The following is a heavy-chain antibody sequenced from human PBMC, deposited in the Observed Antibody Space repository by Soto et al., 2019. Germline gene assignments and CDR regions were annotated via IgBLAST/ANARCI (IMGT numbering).Heavy chain of an antibody. CDR1: GFTFSNYG. D-gene: IGHD4-17*01. CDR2: IWFDGSNK. CDR3: ARVFDYCDSKPHADYCQH. Sequence: GESLRLSCAASGFTFSNYGMHWVRQAPGKGREWVAVIWFDGSNKYYADSVKGRFTISRDNSENMMYLQMNSLRAGDTAVYYCARVFDYCDSKPHADYCQHCGPGTLGIVSS. J-gene: IGHJ1*01. V-gene: IGHV3-33*01.